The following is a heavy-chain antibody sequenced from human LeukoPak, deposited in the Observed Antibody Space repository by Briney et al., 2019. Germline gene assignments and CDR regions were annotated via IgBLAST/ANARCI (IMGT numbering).Heavy chain of an antibody. D-gene: IGHD6-13*01. CDR2: IYYSGST. V-gene: IGHV4-59*08. CDR3: ARRGIAAAGSKYYFDY. J-gene: IGHJ4*02. Sequence: PSHTLSPARTLAAGSISSYYSSSIRHPPGGGLECIGYIYYSGSTNYNPSLKSRVTISVDTSKNQFSLKLSSVTAADTAVYYCARRGIAAAGSKYYFDYWGQGTLVTVSS. CDR1: AGSISSYY.